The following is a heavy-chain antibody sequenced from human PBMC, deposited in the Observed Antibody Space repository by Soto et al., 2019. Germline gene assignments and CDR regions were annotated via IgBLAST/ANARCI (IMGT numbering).Heavy chain of an antibody. J-gene: IGHJ4*02. V-gene: IGHV4-34*01. D-gene: IGHD4-4*01. CDR1: GGSFSGYY. CDR3: AGRFNYALDY. CDR2: INHSGST. Sequence: SETLSLTCAVYGGSFSGYYWSWIRQPPGKGLECIGEINHSGSTNYNPSLKSRVTISVDTSKNQFSLKLSSVTAADTAVYYCAGRFNYALDYWGQGTLVTVSS.